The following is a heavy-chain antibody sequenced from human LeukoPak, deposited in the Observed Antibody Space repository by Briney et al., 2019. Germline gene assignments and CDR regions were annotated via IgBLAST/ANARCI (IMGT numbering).Heavy chain of an antibody. J-gene: IGHJ6*02. D-gene: IGHD2-2*01. CDR3: RSSTSNYYYYGMDV. CDR1: GGTFSSYA. Sequence: ASVKVSCKASGGTFSSYAISWVRQAPGQGLEWMGGIIPIFGTANYAQKFQGRVTITADESTCTAYMELSSLRSEDTAVYYCRSSTSNYYYYGMDVWGQGTTVTVSS. CDR2: IIPIFGTA. V-gene: IGHV1-69*13.